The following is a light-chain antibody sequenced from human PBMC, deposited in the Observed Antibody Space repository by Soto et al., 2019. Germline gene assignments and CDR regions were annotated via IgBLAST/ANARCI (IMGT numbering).Light chain of an antibody. V-gene: IGLV2-23*03. J-gene: IGLJ2*01. CDR1: SSDIGSYNL. Sequence: QSALTQPASVSGSPGQSITISCTGTSSDIGSYNLVSWYQQHPGKAPKLMIYEGSKRPSGVSNRFSGSKSGNTASLTISGLQDEDEADYYCCSYAGSNTFVFGGGTKLTVL. CDR2: EGS. CDR3: CSYAGSNTFV.